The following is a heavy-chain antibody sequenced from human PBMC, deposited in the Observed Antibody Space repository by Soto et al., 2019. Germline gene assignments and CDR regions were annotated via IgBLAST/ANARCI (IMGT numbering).Heavy chain of an antibody. V-gene: IGHV3-53*01. J-gene: IGHJ4*02. Sequence: VASGGGLIQPGGSLRLSCAASGFSVSSKYMSWFRQAPGKGLEWVSVFYTDGRTFYAESVKGRFTISRDNSENTIYLQMNSLRAEDTAVYYCGRGQTVGVTAPDSWGQGTLVTVSS. CDR3: GRGQTVGVTAPDS. CDR2: FYTDGRT. D-gene: IGHD1-26*01. CDR1: GFSVSSKY.